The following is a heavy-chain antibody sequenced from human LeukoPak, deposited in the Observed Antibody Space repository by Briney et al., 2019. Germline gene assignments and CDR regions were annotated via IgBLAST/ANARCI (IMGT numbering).Heavy chain of an antibody. CDR1: GGSISSGGYY. J-gene: IGHJ5*02. Sequence: SQTLSFTCTVSGGSISSGGYYWSWIRQHPGKGLEWIGYIYYSGSTYYNPSLKSRVTISVDTSKNQFSLKLSSVTAADTAVYYCAREGSSSWLNWFDPWGQGTLVTVSS. CDR2: IYYSGST. V-gene: IGHV4-31*03. CDR3: AREGSSSWLNWFDP. D-gene: IGHD6-13*01.